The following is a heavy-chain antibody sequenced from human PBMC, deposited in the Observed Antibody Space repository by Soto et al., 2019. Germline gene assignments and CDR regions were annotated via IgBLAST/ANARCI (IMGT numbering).Heavy chain of an antibody. Sequence: SSVQVSCKASAGTFSSYGISWVRQGPGEGLEWMGWSIPSFGTANYAQKFQGRVTITADKSTSTAYMELSSLRSEDTAVYYCARVPPKRAGNAYYYRMDVWGQATTVT. V-gene: IGHV1-69*06. CDR1: AGTFSSYG. J-gene: IGHJ6*02. CDR2: SIPSFGTA. CDR3: ARVPPKRAGNAYYYRMDV. D-gene: IGHD6-19*01.